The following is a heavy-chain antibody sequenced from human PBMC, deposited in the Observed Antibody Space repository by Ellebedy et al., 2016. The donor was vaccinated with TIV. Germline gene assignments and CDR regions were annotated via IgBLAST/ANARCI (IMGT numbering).Heavy chain of an antibody. V-gene: IGHV4-59*01. CDR1: GGSISSYY. CDR3: ERDSSPRDFSFGWFDP. CDR2: IYYSGST. D-gene: IGHD3-3*01. Sequence: MPGGSLRLSCTVSGGSISSYYWSWIRQPPGKGLEWIGYIYYSGSTNYNPSLKSRVTISVDTSKNQFSLKLSSVTAADTAVYYCERDSSPRDFSFGWFDPWGQGTQVTVSS. J-gene: IGHJ5*02.